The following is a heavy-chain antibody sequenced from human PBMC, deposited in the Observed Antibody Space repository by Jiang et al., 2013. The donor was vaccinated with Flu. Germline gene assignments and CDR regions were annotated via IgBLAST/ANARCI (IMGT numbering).Heavy chain of an antibody. V-gene: IGHV4-38-2*02. CDR1: GYSISSGYY. D-gene: IGHD3-10*01. CDR3: ARDGSRTWFGAPSGYFDY. Sequence: GLVKPSETLSLTCTVSGYSISSGYYWGWIRQPPGKGLEWIGSIYHSGSTYYNPSLKSRVTISVDTSKNQFSLKLSSVTAADTAVYYCARDGSRTWFGAPSGYFDYWGQGTLVTVSS. J-gene: IGHJ4*02. CDR2: IYHSGST.